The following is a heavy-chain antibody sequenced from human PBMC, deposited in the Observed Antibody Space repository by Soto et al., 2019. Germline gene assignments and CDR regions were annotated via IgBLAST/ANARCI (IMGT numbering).Heavy chain of an antibody. CDR3: AKGFSGYENWFDP. J-gene: IGHJ5*02. D-gene: IGHD5-12*01. CDR1: GFTFSTYA. Sequence: GGSLRLSCAVSGFTFSTYAMSWVRQAPGKGLEWVSAITNSGGNTYYAGSVKGRFTISRDNSKNTLYLQMNSLRADDTAVYYCAKGFSGYENWFDPWGQGTLVTVSS. CDR2: ITNSGGNT. V-gene: IGHV3-23*01.